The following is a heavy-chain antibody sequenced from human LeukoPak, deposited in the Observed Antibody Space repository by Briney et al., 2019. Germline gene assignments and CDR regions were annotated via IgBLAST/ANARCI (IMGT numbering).Heavy chain of an antibody. CDR1: GGSFSGYY. V-gene: IGHV4-34*01. CDR3: ARGVDFDWLLRLAHYYYMDV. Sequence: SETLSLTCAVSGGSFSGYYWSWVRQPPGKGLEWIGEINHSGSTNYNPSLKSRVTISVDTSKNQFSLKLSSVTAADTAVYYCARGVDFDWLLRLAHYYYMDVWGKGTTVTVSS. CDR2: INHSGST. J-gene: IGHJ6*03. D-gene: IGHD3-9*01.